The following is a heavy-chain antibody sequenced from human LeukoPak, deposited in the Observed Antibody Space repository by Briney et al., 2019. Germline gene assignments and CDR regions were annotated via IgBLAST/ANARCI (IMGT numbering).Heavy chain of an antibody. Sequence: GGSLRLSCTASGFSYMRWIRQAPGKGLEWVANINEDGSNKWHLGSVKGRFTVSRDNARSSLYLQMNSLRVEDTAVYYCTRVIVAVPGYFDYFDFWGQGVLVTVSS. J-gene: IGHJ4*02. CDR1: GFSY. D-gene: IGHD6-19*01. CDR2: INEDGSNK. CDR3: TRVIVAVPGYFDYFDF. V-gene: IGHV3-7*01.